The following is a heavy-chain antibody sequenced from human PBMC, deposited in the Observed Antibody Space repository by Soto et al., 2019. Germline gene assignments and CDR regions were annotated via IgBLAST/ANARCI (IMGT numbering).Heavy chain of an antibody. D-gene: IGHD2-15*01. J-gene: IGHJ3*02. CDR3: ERGRIGETSSGDAFDI. Sequence: ASVKVSCKASGYTFTSYAMHWVRQAPGQRLEWMGWINAGNGNTKYSQKFQGRVTITRDTSASTAYMELSSLRSEDTAVYYCERGRIGETSSGDAFDIWGQXTMGTVS. CDR2: INAGNGNT. V-gene: IGHV1-3*01. CDR1: GYTFTSYA.